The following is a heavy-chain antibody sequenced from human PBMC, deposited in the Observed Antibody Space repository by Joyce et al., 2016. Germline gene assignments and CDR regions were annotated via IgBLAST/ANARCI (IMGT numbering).Heavy chain of an antibody. D-gene: IGHD3-10*01. V-gene: IGHV4-34*01. CDR3: ARARRGIILARGEMGEYLQH. J-gene: IGHJ1*01. Sequence: QVQLQEWGAGLLKPSETLSLTCAVYGGSLSGYYWSWIRQAPGMGLEWSGEVNDRGRTNYNPSLKSRATTSMDTSKNQFFLRLTTVTAADTAVYFCARARRGIILARGEMGEYLQHWGRGTVVIVSS. CDR1: GGSLSGYY. CDR2: VNDRGRT.